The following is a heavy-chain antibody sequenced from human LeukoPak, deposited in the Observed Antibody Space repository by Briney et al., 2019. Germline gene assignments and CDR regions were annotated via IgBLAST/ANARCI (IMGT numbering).Heavy chain of an antibody. V-gene: IGHV1-3*01. CDR1: GYTFTSYA. Sequence: GASVKVSCKASGYTFTSYAMHWVRQAPGQRLEWMGWINAGNGNTKYSQKFQGRVTTTRDTSASTAYMELSSLRSEDTAVYYCARDIYCSSTSCFSWFDPWGQGTLVTVSS. CDR3: ARDIYCSSTSCFSWFDP. D-gene: IGHD2-2*01. J-gene: IGHJ5*02. CDR2: INAGNGNT.